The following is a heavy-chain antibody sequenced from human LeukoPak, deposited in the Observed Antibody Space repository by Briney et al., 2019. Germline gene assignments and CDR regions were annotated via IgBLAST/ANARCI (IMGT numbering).Heavy chain of an antibody. D-gene: IGHD4/OR15-4a*01. J-gene: IGHJ4*02. CDR3: AKGAK. Sequence: GGSLRPSCAASGFTFSGDWMSWVRQAPGKGLELVATINKDASEKYYVDSLKGRFTISRDNANNSLYLQMNSLRAEDTALYYCAKGAKWGQGTLVTVPS. CDR1: GFTFSGDW. CDR2: INKDASEK. V-gene: IGHV3-7*01.